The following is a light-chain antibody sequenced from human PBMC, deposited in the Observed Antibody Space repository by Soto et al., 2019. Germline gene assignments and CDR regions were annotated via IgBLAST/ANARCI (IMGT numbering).Light chain of an antibody. CDR3: QQANSFPLT. J-gene: IGKJ4*01. V-gene: IGKV1-13*02. CDR1: QGISSA. Sequence: AIQLNHSPSCLCASVEDRVTITCRASQGISSALAWYQQKPGKAPKLLIYDASSLESGVPSRFSGSGSGTDFTLTISSLQPEDFATYYCQQANSFPLTFGGGTKVDIK. CDR2: DAS.